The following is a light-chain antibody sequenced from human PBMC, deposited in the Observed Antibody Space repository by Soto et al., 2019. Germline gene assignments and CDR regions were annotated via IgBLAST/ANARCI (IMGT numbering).Light chain of an antibody. CDR3: QQYGSSGT. V-gene: IGKV3-20*01. CDR1: QSVSSTY. CDR2: GAS. J-gene: IGKJ1*01. Sequence: EIVLTQSPGTLSLSPGERATLSCRASQSVSSTYLAWYQHKPGQAPRLLFYGASSRATDIPDRFSGSGSGSDFTLTISRLEPEDFAVYYCQQYGSSGTFGQGTKVDIK.